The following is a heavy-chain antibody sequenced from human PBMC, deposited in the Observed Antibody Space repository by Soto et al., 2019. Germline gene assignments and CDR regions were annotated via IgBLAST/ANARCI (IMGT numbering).Heavy chain of an antibody. CDR3: AKARAQYYDFWSGYPVDY. CDR2: LYSGGTA. D-gene: IGHD3-3*01. V-gene: IGHV3-53*01. Sequence: GGSLRLSCAASGFTVSSKYMTWVRQAPGKGLEWVSVLYSGGTAYYADSVKGRFTISRDNSKNTLYLQMNSLRAEDTAVYYCAKARAQYYDFWSGYPVDYWGQGTLVTVSS. J-gene: IGHJ4*02. CDR1: GFTVSSKY.